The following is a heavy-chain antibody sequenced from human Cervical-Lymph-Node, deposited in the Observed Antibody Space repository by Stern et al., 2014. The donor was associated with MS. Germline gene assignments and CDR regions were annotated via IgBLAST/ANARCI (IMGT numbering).Heavy chain of an antibody. J-gene: IGHJ4*02. CDR2: ISDSGGST. CDR3: AKHQGTGGYSYGFGFDY. Sequence: EVQLVESGGGLVQPGGSLRLSCAASGFTFTNYAMSWVRQAPGKGLEWVSAISDSGGSTYYADSVKGRFTISRDNSKNTLYLQVNSLRAEDTAVYYCAKHQGTGGYSYGFGFDYWGQGALVTVSS. D-gene: IGHD5-18*01. V-gene: IGHV3-23*04. CDR1: GFTFTNYA.